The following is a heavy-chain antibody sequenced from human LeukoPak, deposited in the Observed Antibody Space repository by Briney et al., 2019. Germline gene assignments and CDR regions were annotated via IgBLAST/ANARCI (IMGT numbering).Heavy chain of an antibody. Sequence: SQTLSLTCAVSGGSISSGGYSWSWIRQPPGKGLEWIVYIYHSGSTYYNPSLKSRVTISVDRSKNQFSLKLSSVTAADTAVYYCARVYWNYIDYWGQGTLVTVSS. CDR2: IYHSGST. J-gene: IGHJ4*02. CDR3: ARVYWNYIDY. CDR1: GGSISSGGYS. V-gene: IGHV4-30-2*01. D-gene: IGHD2-8*02.